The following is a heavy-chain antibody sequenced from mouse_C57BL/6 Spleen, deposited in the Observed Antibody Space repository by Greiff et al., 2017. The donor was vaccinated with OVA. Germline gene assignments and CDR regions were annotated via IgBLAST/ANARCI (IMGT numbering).Heavy chain of an antibody. D-gene: IGHD2-5*01. Sequence: DVKLQESGEGLVKPGGSLKLSCAASGFTFSSYAMSWVRQTPEKRLEWVAYISSGGDYIYYADTVKGRFTISRDNARNTLYLQMSSLKSEDTAMYYCTNSYYSNYYAMDYWGQGTSVTVSS. CDR3: TNSYYSNYYAMDY. J-gene: IGHJ4*01. V-gene: IGHV5-9-1*02. CDR2: ISSGGDYI. CDR1: GFTFSSYA.